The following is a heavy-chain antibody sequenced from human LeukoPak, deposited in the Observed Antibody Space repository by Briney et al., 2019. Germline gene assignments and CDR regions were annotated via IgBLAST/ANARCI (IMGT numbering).Heavy chain of an antibody. Sequence: ASVKVSCKASVYTFTSYDINWVRQATGQGLEWMGWINPTGGTTYAQKFQDRVTMTRDTSINTAYMELSGLRSDDTAVYYCARDLGWSSSHWGQGTLVTVSS. CDR3: ARDLGWSSSH. D-gene: IGHD6-6*01. CDR1: VYTFTSYD. V-gene: IGHV1-2*02. CDR2: INPTGGT. J-gene: IGHJ4*02.